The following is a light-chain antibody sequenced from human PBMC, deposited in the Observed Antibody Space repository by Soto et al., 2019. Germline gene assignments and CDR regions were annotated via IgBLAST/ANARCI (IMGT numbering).Light chain of an antibody. J-gene: IGKJ2*01. CDR2: DAS. CDR1: QSISSW. Sequence: DIQMTQSPSTLSASVGDRVTITCRASQSISSWLAWYQQKPGKAPKLLIYDASSLESGVPSRFSGSGSGTEFTIAISSLQPDDFAAYYCQQYNSYSPGNTFGQGTKRDIK. CDR3: QQYNSYSPGNT. V-gene: IGKV1-5*01.